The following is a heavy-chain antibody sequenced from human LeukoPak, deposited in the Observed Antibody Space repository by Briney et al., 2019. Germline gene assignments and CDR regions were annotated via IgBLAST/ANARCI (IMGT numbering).Heavy chain of an antibody. CDR1: GYTFTSYY. CDR3: ARVLVINYYYYMDV. D-gene: IGHD3-3*02. CDR2: INPNSGGT. Sequence: ASVKVSCKASGYTFTSYYMHWVRQAPGQGLEWMGWINPNSGGTNYAQKFQGRVTMTRDTSISTAYMELSRLRSDDTAVYYCARVLVINYYYYMDVWGKGTTVTVSS. V-gene: IGHV1-2*02. J-gene: IGHJ6*03.